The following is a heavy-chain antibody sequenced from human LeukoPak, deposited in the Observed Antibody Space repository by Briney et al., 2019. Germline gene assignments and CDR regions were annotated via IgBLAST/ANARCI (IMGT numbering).Heavy chain of an antibody. CDR1: GFTFNDYY. CDR3: ARVVRYLDSYYMDA. J-gene: IGHJ6*03. CDR2: ISSTGNTI. V-gene: IGHV3-11*04. Sequence: GGSLRLSCAASGFTFNDYYMTWIRQAPGKGLEWVSYISSTGNTIYYADSMKGRFTISRDNAKNSLYLQMNSLRAEDTAVYYCARVVRYLDSYYMDAWGKGTTVTVSS. D-gene: IGHD2/OR15-2a*01.